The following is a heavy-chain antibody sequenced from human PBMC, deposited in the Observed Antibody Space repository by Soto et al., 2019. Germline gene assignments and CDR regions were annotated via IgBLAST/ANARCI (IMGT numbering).Heavy chain of an antibody. CDR3: TSTIFGVVIPGGYYYGMDV. J-gene: IGHJ6*02. V-gene: IGHV3-15*07. Sequence: PGGSLRLSCAASGFTFTTAWMNWLRQTPGKGLEWVGRIKSKTDGGTTEYAASVKGRFTISRDDSISIAYLQMNSLKTEDTAVYYCTSTIFGVVIPGGYYYGMDVWGQGTTVTVSS. CDR1: GFTFTTAW. D-gene: IGHD3-3*01. CDR2: IKSKTDGGTT.